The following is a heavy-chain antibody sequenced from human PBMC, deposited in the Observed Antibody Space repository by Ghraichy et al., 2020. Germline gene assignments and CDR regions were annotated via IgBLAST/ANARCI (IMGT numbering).Heavy chain of an antibody. Sequence: LNISCAASGFSLTDSWMYWVRQVPGKGLVWVSHLSPAANIINYVESVRGRFTISRDTAKNTLFLQLDSLRVDDTARYYCARGEFGLVDWGRGTLVTVSA. CDR3: ARGEFGLVD. CDR2: LSPAANII. D-gene: IGHD3/OR15-3a*01. V-gene: IGHV3-74*01. J-gene: IGHJ4*02. CDR1: GFSLTDSW.